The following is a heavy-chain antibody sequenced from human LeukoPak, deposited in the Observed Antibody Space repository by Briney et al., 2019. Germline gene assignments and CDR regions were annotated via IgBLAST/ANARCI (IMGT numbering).Heavy chain of an antibody. V-gene: IGHV4-39*01. CDR1: GGSVSIVAYY. D-gene: IGHD1-26*01. CDR2: IYYTGST. J-gene: IGHJ4*02. Sequence: SEPLSLTCSVPGGSVSIVAYYGSWFRQPPGKGLGGIGSIYYTGSTYYNPSLKSRVPISVDTSKNQFSLKLSSVTAADTAVFYCARQNSGSWYYFDYWGQGTLVTVSS. CDR3: ARQNSGSWYYFDY.